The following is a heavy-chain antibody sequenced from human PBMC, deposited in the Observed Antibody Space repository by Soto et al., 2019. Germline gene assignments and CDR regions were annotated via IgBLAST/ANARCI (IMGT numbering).Heavy chain of an antibody. Sequence: ASVKVSCKASGGIFSSFTISWVRQAPGQGLEWLGGIIPIFDTPTYAQNLQGRVTITADKSTNTVYMELSSLRSEDTAVYYCATHGGTIVARGAMKHYYYVMDVWGQGTTVTVSS. D-gene: IGHD3-10*01. CDR1: GGIFSSFT. J-gene: IGHJ6*02. CDR2: IIPIFDTP. V-gene: IGHV1-69*06. CDR3: ATHGGTIVARGAMKHYYYVMDV.